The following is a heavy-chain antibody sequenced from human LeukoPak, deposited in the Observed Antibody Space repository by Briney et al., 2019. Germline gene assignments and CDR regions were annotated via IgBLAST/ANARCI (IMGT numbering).Heavy chain of an antibody. CDR2: ISSRSSYI. CDR3: ARSSRREGYFDY. CDR1: GFTFSSYS. V-gene: IGHV3-21*01. J-gene: IGHJ4*02. Sequence: GGSLRLSCAASGFTFSSYSMNWVRQAPGKGLEWVSSISSRSSYIYYADSVKGRFTISRDNAKNSLYLQMNSLRAEDTAVYYCARSSRREGYFDYWGQGTLVTVSS.